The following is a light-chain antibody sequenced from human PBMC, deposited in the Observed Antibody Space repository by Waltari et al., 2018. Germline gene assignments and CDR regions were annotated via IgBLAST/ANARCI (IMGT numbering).Light chain of an antibody. J-gene: IGLJ2*01. CDR1: RSTIGSHS. V-gene: IGLV1-44*01. Sequence: QSVVTQPPSASGTPGQRVTISCSGSRSTIGSHSVNWYQQLPGTPPKPLIYSNHQWPSGVPDRFSGSKSGTSASLAISGLQSEDEADYYCAAWDDSLNGVVFGGGTKLTVL. CDR2: SNH. CDR3: AAWDDSLNGVV.